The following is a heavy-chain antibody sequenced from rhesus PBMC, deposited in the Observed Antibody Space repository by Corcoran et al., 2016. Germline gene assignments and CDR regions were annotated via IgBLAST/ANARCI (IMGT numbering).Heavy chain of an antibody. V-gene: IGHV4S7*01. CDR1: GGSISGYYL. Sequence: QVQLQESGPGVVKPSETLSLTCAVSGGSISGYYLWRWIRQPPGQGLEWVVYIYGGRWSTSYTPSLKNRVTISKSTSQNQFSLKLSSVTAADTAVYYCAREKLRSLATVTSYGLDSWGQGVVVTVSS. CDR3: AREKLRSLATVTSYGLDS. D-gene: IGHD4-23*01. CDR2: IYGGRWST. J-gene: IGHJ6*01.